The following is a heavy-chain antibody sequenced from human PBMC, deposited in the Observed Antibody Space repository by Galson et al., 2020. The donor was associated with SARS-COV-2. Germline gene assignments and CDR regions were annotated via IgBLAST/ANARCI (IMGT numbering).Heavy chain of an antibody. CDR2: INYSGTT. V-gene: IGHV4-31*03. Sequence: ETSESLSLTCTASGGSISSGGYYWSWLRQHPGKGLEWIVYINYSGTTNYNPSLKSRVTISVDTSKNVFSLRLSSVTAADTAVYDCAREEPNYYDSSGYPTYFDYWGQGTLLTVSS. CDR3: AREEPNYYDSSGYPTYFDY. J-gene: IGHJ4*02. CDR1: GGSISSGGYY. D-gene: IGHD3-22*01.